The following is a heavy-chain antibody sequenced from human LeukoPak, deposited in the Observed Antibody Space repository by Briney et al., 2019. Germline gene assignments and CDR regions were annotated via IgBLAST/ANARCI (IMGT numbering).Heavy chain of an antibody. CDR3: ARDYDSSGYYPNWFDP. V-gene: IGHV4-59*01. CDR1: GGSFSGYY. CDR2: IYYSGST. Sequence: SETLSLTCAVCGGSFSGYYWSWIRQPPGKGLEWIGYIYYSGSTNYNPSLKSRVTISVDTSKNQFSLKLSSVTAADTAVYYCARDYDSSGYYPNWFDPWGQGTLVTVSS. D-gene: IGHD3-22*01. J-gene: IGHJ5*02.